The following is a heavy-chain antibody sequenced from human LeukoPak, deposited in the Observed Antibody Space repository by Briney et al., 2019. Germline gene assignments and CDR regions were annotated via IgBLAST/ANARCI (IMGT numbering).Heavy chain of an antibody. CDR3: ASLYCSSTSCYLFH. D-gene: IGHD2-2*01. CDR1: GGSISSYY. J-gene: IGHJ4*02. V-gene: IGHV4-59*08. Sequence: KPSETLSLTCTVSGGSISSYYWSWIRQTPGKGLEWIGYIYYSGSTNYNPSLKSRVNISVDTSKNQLSLKLSSVTAADTALYYCASLYCSSTSCYLFHWGQGTLVTVSS. CDR2: IYYSGST.